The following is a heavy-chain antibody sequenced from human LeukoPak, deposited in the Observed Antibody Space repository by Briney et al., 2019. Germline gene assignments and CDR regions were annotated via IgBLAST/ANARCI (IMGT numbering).Heavy chain of an antibody. CDR1: GFTFSSYA. Sequence: GGSLRLSCAASGFTFSSYAMSWVRQPPGKGLERVSAISGSGGSEHYADSVKGRFTISRDNSKNTLYLQMNSLRADDTAVYYCAKDLSQWLEYYFDFWGRGTLVTVSS. CDR3: AKDLSQWLEYYFDF. J-gene: IGHJ4*02. D-gene: IGHD6-19*01. CDR2: ISGSGGSE. V-gene: IGHV3-23*01.